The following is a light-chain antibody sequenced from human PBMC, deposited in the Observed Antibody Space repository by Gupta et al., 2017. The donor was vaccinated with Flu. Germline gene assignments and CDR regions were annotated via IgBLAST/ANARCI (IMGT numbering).Light chain of an antibody. CDR1: QIIGSY. CDR3: QQSYSHPRT. V-gene: IGKV1-39*01. J-gene: IGKJ2*01. CDR2: AAS. Sequence: DFQITHSPSSLSAFVGDRVTITCRASQIIGSYLYWFQQKPGKAPSPLIYAASSLQYGVQSRFSGTGSGTDFTLTITSLQPEDFATYYCQQSYSHPRTFGRGTKLEIE.